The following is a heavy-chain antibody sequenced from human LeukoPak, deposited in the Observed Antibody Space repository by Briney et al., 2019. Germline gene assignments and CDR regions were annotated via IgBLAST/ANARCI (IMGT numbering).Heavy chain of an antibody. CDR1: GFTVSSNY. D-gene: IGHD4-17*01. J-gene: IGHJ1*01. V-gene: IGHV3-53*01. CDR3: ARDDGDSEYFRH. CDR2: IYSGGST. Sequence: GGSLRLSCAASGFTVSSNYMSWVRQAPGKGLEWVSVIYSGGSTYYADSVKGRFTISRDNSKNTLYLQMNSLRAEDTAVYYCARDDGDSEYFRHWGQGTLVTVSS.